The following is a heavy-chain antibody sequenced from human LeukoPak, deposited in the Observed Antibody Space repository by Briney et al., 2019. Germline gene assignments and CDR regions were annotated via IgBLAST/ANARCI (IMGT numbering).Heavy chain of an antibody. Sequence: GGSLRLSCAASGFTFSTSWMSWVRQAPGKGLEWVSGINWNGGSTGYADSVKGRFTISGDNAKNSLYLQMNSLRAEDTALYHCARMISDFWSGYDAFDIWGQGTMVTVSS. CDR3: ARMISDFWSGYDAFDI. V-gene: IGHV3-20*01. J-gene: IGHJ3*02. D-gene: IGHD3-3*01. CDR2: INWNGGST. CDR1: GFTFSTSW.